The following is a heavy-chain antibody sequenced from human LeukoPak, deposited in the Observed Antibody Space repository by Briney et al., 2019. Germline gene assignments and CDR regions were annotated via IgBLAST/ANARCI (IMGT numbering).Heavy chain of an antibody. CDR2: INHSGST. CDR3: ARHVGDIVVVPASTPLLDY. J-gene: IGHJ4*02. D-gene: IGHD2-2*01. V-gene: IGHV4-34*01. CDR1: GGSFSGYY. Sequence: SETLSLTCAVYGGSFSGYYWSWIRQPPGKGLEWIGEINHSGSTNYNPSLKSRVTISVDTSKNQFSLKLSSVTAADTAVYYCARHVGDIVVVPASTPLLDYWGQGTLVTVSS.